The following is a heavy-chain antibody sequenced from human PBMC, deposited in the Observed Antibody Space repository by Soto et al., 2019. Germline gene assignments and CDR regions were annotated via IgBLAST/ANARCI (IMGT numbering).Heavy chain of an antibody. CDR3: AREDSIIIPAVSDF. CDR2: ISKSDYT. V-gene: IGHV3-21*01. D-gene: IGHD2-2*01. CDR1: GFAFNNYG. Sequence: KPVGSLRLSCTVSGFAFNNYGINWVRQAPGKGLEWVSSISKSDYTYYSDSVKGRFTISRGNAKNSVSLQMNTLRVEDTAVYYCAREDSIIIPAVSDFWGQGTLVTVSS. J-gene: IGHJ4*02.